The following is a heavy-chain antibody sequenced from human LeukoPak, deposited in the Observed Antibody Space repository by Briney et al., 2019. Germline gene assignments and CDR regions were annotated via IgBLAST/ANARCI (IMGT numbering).Heavy chain of an antibody. Sequence: ASVKVSCKASGYTFTSYGISWVRQAPGQGLEWMGWISAYNANTNYAQNLQGRVTMTTDTSTSTAYMELRSLRSDDTAVYYCARLIVGATPDAFDIWGQGTMVTVSS. V-gene: IGHV1-18*01. D-gene: IGHD1-26*01. CDR3: ARLIVGATPDAFDI. CDR2: ISAYNANT. CDR1: GYTFTSYG. J-gene: IGHJ3*02.